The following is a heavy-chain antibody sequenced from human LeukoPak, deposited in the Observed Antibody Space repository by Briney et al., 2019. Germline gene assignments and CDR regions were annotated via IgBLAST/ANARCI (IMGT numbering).Heavy chain of an antibody. CDR1: GFTFSSHS. V-gene: IGHV3-21*01. CDR3: ARDYVVVVVTEAFDI. Sequence: GGSLRLSCAASGFTFSSHSMNWVRQAPGKGLEWVSSISSSSSYIYYADSVKGRFTISRDKAKNSLYLQMNSLRAEDTAVYYCARDYVVVVVTEAFDIWGQGTMVTVSS. J-gene: IGHJ3*02. CDR2: ISSSSSYI. D-gene: IGHD2-15*01.